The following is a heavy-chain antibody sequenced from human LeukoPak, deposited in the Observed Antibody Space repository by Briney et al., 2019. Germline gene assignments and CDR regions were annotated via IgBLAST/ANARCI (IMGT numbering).Heavy chain of an antibody. CDR1: GFTFSSYG. V-gene: IGHV3-21*01. CDR2: ISSSSSYI. CDR3: ARDRNDAGAFDI. J-gene: IGHJ3*02. D-gene: IGHD1-1*01. Sequence: GGSLRLSCAASGFTFSSYGMHWVRQAPGKGLEWVSFISSSSSYIYYADSVKGRFTISRDNAKNSLYLQMNSLRAEDTAVYYCARDRNDAGAFDIWGQGTMVTVS.